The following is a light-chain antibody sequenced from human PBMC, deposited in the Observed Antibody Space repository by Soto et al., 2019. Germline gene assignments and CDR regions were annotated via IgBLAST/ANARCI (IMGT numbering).Light chain of an antibody. CDR1: PGSVSARHY. CDR3: VLYLGRGISL. Sequence: QAVVTQEPSFSVSPGGTVTLTCGLSPGSVSARHYPTWYQQTPGQAPRTLVYYTDKRSSGVPGRFSGSIVGDKAALTITGAQADDEYDYYCVLYLGRGISLFGGGTKVTVL. CDR2: YTD. J-gene: IGLJ2*01. V-gene: IGLV8-61*01.